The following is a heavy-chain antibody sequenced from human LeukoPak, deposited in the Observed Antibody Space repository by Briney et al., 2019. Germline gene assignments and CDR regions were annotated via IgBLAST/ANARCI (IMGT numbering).Heavy chain of an antibody. D-gene: IGHD5-12*01. CDR1: GGSIKSNY. CDR2: GYYSGST. J-gene: IGHJ5*02. CDR3: AREGDPGSGYNYGNWLDP. V-gene: IGHV4-59*01. Sequence: SETLSLTCTVSGGSIKSNYWSWIRQPPGKGLEWIGYGYYSGSTNYNPSLKSRVTISLDTSKSQFSLKLISVTTADTAVYYCAREGDPGSGYNYGNWLDPWGQGTLVTVSS.